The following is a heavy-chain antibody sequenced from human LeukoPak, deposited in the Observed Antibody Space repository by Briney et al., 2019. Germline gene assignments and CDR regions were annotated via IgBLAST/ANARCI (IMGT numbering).Heavy chain of an antibody. Sequence: PETPSLTSTLSRDSTSSTRYYWGSVRQPPRNWLGWLGSIYYSGSTYNNPPLKSRVTISADTSKSQFSLKLSPVTAADTAVYYCAGRPPSYATSWYNWGQGTLVTVSS. V-gene: IGHV4-39*01. J-gene: IGHJ4*02. CDR3: AGRPPSYATSWYN. CDR1: RDSTSSTRYY. D-gene: IGHD6-13*01. CDR2: IYYSGST.